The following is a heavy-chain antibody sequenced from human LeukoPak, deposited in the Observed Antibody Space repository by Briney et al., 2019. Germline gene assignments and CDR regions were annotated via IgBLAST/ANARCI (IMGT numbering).Heavy chain of an antibody. D-gene: IGHD5-24*01. CDR1: GGSFSGYY. CDR2: INHSGST. J-gene: IGHJ5*02. Sequence: SETLSLTCAVYGGSFSGYYWSWIRQPPGKGLEWIGEINHSGSTNYNPSLKGRVTISVDTSKNQFSLKLSSVTAADTAVYYCARVPGWLQSVGWFDPWGQGTLVTVSP. CDR3: ARVPGWLQSVGWFDP. V-gene: IGHV4-34*01.